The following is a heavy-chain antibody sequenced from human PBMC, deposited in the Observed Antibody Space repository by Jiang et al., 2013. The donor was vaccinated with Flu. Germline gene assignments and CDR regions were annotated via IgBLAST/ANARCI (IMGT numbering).Heavy chain of an antibody. D-gene: IGHD6-19*01. V-gene: IGHV3-30*18. CDR2: ISYDGNEE. Sequence: LSCAASGLIFSDHYMDWVRQAPGKGLEWVASISYDGNEETYADSVKGRLTISRDNSENTVSLHMNSLRPEDTAIYYCAKGQTVAGEFDSWGQGSLVTVSP. CDR3: AKGQTVAGEFDS. J-gene: IGHJ4*01. CDR1: GLIFSDHY.